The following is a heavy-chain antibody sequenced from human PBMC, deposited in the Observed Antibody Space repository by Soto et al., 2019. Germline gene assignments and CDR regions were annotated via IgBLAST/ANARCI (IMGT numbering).Heavy chain of an antibody. CDR3: AAHSSSWGYYFDY. D-gene: IGHD6-13*01. CDR2: ISHSGST. J-gene: IGHJ4*02. V-gene: IGHV4-4*02. CDR1: GGAISDRNW. Sequence: PSETLSLTCAVSGGAISDRNWWSWVRQTPGKGLEWIGSISHSGSTNYNPSLKGRVTISLDTSKNQFSLKLSSVTAADTAVYYCAAHSSSWGYYFDYWGQGTLVTVSS.